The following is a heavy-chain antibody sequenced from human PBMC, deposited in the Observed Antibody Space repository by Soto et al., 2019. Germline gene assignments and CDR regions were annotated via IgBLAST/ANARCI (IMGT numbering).Heavy chain of an antibody. V-gene: IGHV3-21*01. CDR1: GFTFSSYS. Sequence: EVQLVESGGGLVKPGGSLRLSCAASGFTFSSYSMNWVRQAPGKGLEWVSSISSSSSYIYYADSVKGRFTISRYNAKNSLYLQMNSLRAEDTAVYYCARMITFGGVIVMDYFDYWGQGTLVTVSS. D-gene: IGHD3-16*02. CDR2: ISSSSSYI. J-gene: IGHJ4*02. CDR3: ARMITFGGVIVMDYFDY.